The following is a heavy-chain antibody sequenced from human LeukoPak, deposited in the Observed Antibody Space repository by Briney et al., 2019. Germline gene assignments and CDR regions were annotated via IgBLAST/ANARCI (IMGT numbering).Heavy chain of an antibody. CDR2: INSDGSGT. CDR3: ARTHGSYPDWDLDY. V-gene: IGHV3-74*01. CDR1: GSTLTTCW. J-gene: IGHJ4*02. Sequence: GGSLRLSCAASGSTLTTCWRHWVRQAPGKGLVWVSRINSDGSGTNYADSVKGRLSISRENPKNTPKLQINSLRDADTPGDYCARTHGSYPDWDLDYWGQGTLVTVSS. D-gene: IGHD3-10*01.